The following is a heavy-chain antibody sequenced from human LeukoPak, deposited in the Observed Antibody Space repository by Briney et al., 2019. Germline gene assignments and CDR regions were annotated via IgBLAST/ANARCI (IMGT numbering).Heavy chain of an antibody. Sequence: PSETLSLTCAVSGGSISSGGYSWSWIRQPPGKGLEWIGYIYHSGSTYYNPSLKSRVTISVDTSKNQFSLKLSSVTAADTAVYYCAREGYDSSGYYYRYWGQGTLVTVSS. D-gene: IGHD3-22*01. CDR2: IYHSGST. CDR3: AREGYDSSGYYYRY. CDR1: GGSISSGGYS. J-gene: IGHJ4*02. V-gene: IGHV4-30-2*01.